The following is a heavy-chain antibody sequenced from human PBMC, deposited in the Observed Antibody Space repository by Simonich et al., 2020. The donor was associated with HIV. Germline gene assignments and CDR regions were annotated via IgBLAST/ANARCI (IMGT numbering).Heavy chain of an antibody. CDR1: GYTFTSYG. CDR2: SNAGKGNK. J-gene: IGHJ3*01. CDR3: AREGDFLENAFDF. D-gene: IGHD3-3*01. V-gene: IGHV1-3*01. Sequence: QVQLVQSGAEVKKPGASVKVSCKSSGYTFTSYGIHWVRQAPGQRLEWMGWSNAGKGNKEDSERFQGRVTISRDTSASTVYMELSNLKSEDTAVYYCAREGDFLENAFDFWGQGTVVTVSS.